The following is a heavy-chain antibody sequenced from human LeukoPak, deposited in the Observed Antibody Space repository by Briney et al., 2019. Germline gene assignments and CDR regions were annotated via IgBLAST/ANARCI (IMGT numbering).Heavy chain of an antibody. V-gene: IGHV3-30*18. D-gene: IGHD2-21*02. J-gene: IGHJ4*02. CDR3: AKVAASYCGGDCYSNSDY. CDR1: RFTFSSYG. Sequence: PGGSLRLSCAASRFTFSSYGMHWVRQAPGKGLEWVAVISYDGSNKYYADSVKGRFTISRDNSKNTLYLQMNSLRAEDTAVYYCAKVAASYCGGDCYSNSDYWGQGTLVTVSS. CDR2: ISYDGSNK.